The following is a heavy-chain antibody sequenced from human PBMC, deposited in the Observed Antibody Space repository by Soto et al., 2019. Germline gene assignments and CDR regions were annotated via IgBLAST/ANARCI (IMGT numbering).Heavy chain of an antibody. Sequence: PGGSLRLSCAASGFTFSGFYITWVRQAPGKGLEWVSYISSSGAYTKYADSVQGRFTISRDNAKNSVYLQMNSLRAEDTAVYYCTREKDYYFDYWGQGNLVTVSS. V-gene: IGHV3-11*06. CDR1: GFTFSGFY. CDR2: ISSSGAYT. CDR3: TREKDYYFDY. J-gene: IGHJ4*02.